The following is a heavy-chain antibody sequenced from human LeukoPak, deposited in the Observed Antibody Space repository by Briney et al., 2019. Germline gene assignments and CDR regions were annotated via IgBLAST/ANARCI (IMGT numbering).Heavy chain of an antibody. D-gene: IGHD2-2*01. Sequence: ASVKVSCKASGYTFTAYPIHWVRQAPGQGLEWMGRINPNSGVTNYAQKFQGRVIMTRDTSISTAYMQLSSLKSDDTAVYNCARDSSNWSSFGSWGQGSLVIVSS. CDR2: INPNSGVT. CDR3: ARDSSNWSSFGS. CDR1: GYTFTAYP. V-gene: IGHV1-2*06. J-gene: IGHJ4*02.